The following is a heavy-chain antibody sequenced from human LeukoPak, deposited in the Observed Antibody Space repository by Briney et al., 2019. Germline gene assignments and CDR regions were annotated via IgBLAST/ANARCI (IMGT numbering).Heavy chain of an antibody. CDR1: GYTFTGYY. CDR2: INPNSGGT. CDR3: ATRYCSGGSCYGRYYFDY. D-gene: IGHD2-15*01. Sequence: ASVKVSCKASGYTFTGYYMHWVRQAPGQGLEWMGRINPNSGGTNYAQKFQGRVTITADKSTSTAYMELSSLRSEDTAVYYCATRYCSGGSCYGRYYFDYWGQGTLVTVSS. V-gene: IGHV1-2*02. J-gene: IGHJ4*02.